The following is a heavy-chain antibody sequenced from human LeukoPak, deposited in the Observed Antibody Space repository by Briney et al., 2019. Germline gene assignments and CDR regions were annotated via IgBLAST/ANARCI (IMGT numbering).Heavy chain of an antibody. D-gene: IGHD4-17*01. J-gene: IGHJ4*02. CDR2: ISGRGSIT. CDR1: GFTFSSNA. Sequence: GGSLRLSYATSGFTFSSNAMSWVRQAPGKGLEWVSTISGRGSITHYADSVKGRFTISRDNSKNTLYLQMNSLRVDDTAVYYCARGMTLVTFDFDYWGQGTLVTVSS. CDR3: ARGMTLVTFDFDY. V-gene: IGHV3-23*01.